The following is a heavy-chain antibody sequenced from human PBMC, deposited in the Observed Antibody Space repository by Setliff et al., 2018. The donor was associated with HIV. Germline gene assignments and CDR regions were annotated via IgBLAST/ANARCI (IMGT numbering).Heavy chain of an antibody. J-gene: IGHJ4*02. CDR1: EYTFTTYW. V-gene: IGHV5-51*01. D-gene: IGHD3-10*01. CDR3: ARLPYYVSGGVFDH. Sequence: PGESLKISCKALEYTFTTYWIAWVRQVPEKGLEWMGIVYPGDSDTRYNPSFEGQVTVSADKTITTAYLQLTSLKASDTAMYFCARLPYYVSGGVFDHWGKGTLVTVSS. CDR2: VYPGDSDT.